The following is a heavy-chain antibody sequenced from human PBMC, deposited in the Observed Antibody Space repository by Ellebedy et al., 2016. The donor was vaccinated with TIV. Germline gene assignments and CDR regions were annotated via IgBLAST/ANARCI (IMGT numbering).Heavy chain of an antibody. J-gene: IGHJ4*02. Sequence: GESLKISCAASGFTFSPYAMAWVRQAPGKGLEWVSGIVGSGAQKYADPVKGRFTISRDNSKRTVDLQMNSLRAEDTAVYFCAKDRTPGDGYWVFDNWGQGTLVSVSS. CDR1: GFTFSPYA. D-gene: IGHD5-18*01. V-gene: IGHV3-23*01. CDR3: AKDRTPGDGYWVFDN. CDR2: IVGSGA.